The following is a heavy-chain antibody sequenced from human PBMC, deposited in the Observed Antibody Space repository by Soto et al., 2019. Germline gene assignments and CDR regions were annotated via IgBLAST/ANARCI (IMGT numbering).Heavy chain of an antibody. Sequence: GGSLRLSCAASGFTFSNAWMSWVRQAPGKGLEWVGRIKGKTDGGTTDYAAPVKGRFTISRDDSKNTLYLQMNSLKTEDTAVYYCTTGGRIAAPRRAFDIWGQGTMVTVSS. V-gene: IGHV3-15*01. CDR1: GFTFSNAW. D-gene: IGHD6-13*01. J-gene: IGHJ3*02. CDR2: IKGKTDGGTT. CDR3: TTGGRIAAPRRAFDI.